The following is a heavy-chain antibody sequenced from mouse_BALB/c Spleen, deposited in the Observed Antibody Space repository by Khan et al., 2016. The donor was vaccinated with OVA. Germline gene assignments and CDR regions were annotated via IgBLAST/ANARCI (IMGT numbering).Heavy chain of an antibody. J-gene: IGHJ3*01. CDR2: ISTYYGDS. Sequence: VQLQQSGAELVRPGVSVKISCKGSGYIFTDFSMHWVKRSHAKSLEWIGVISTYYGDSIYNQNFKDKATLTVDKSSSTAYMELSRRTSEDSAIYYCARGIGYYLFAYWGQGTLVTVSA. D-gene: IGHD2-3*01. V-gene: IGHV1S137*01. CDR3: ARGIGYYLFAY. CDR1: GYIFTDFS.